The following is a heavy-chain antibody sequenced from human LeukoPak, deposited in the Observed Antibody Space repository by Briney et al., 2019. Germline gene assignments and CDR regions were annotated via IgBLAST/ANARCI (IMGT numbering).Heavy chain of an antibody. CDR3: ARHPLDEQLDY. J-gene: IGHJ4*02. D-gene: IGHD6-19*01. CDR1: GGSISSSSYY. V-gene: IGHV4-39*01. CDR2: IYYSGST. Sequence: PSEILSLTCTVSGGSISSSSYYWGWIRQPPGKGLEWIGSIYYSGSTYYNPSLKSRVTISVDTSKNQFSLKLSSVTAADTAVYYCARHPLDEQLDYWGQGTLVTVSS.